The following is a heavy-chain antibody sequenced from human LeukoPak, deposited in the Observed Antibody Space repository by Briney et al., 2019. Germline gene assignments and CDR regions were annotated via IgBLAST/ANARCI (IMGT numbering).Heavy chain of an antibody. CDR3: AELGITMIGGV. Sequence: GGSLRLSCAASGFTVSSNYMNWVRQAPGRGLEWVSVIYSGGSTYYADSVKGRFSISRDNSKNTLYLQMNSLRAEDTAVYYCAELGITMIGGVWGKGTTVTISS. V-gene: IGHV3-66*01. CDR1: GFTVSSNY. J-gene: IGHJ6*04. D-gene: IGHD3-10*02. CDR2: IYSGGST.